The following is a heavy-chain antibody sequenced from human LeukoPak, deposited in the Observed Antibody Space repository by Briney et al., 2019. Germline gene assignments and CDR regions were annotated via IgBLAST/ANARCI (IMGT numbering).Heavy chain of an antibody. CDR3: ARGPLQLWLRTTPHNNWFDP. CDR2: INHSGST. V-gene: IGHV4-34*01. Sequence: SETLSLTCAVYVGSFSGYYWSWIRQPPGKGLEWSGEINHSGSTNYNPSLKSRVTISVDTSKNQCSLKLSSVTAADTAVYYCARGPLQLWLRTTPHNNWFDPWGQGTLVTVSS. J-gene: IGHJ5*02. CDR1: VGSFSGYY. D-gene: IGHD5-18*01.